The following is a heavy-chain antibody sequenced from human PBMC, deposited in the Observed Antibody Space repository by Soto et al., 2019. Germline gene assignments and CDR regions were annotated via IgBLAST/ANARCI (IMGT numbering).Heavy chain of an antibody. CDR2: ISYDGSNK. CDR3: AKEGYCSGGSCPIFY. Sequence: QVQLVESGGGVVQPGRSLRLSCAASGFTFSSYGMHWVRQAPGKGLEWVAVISYDGSNKYYADSVKGRFTISRDNSKNTLYLQMNSLRAEDTAIYYCAKEGYCSGGSCPIFYWGQGTLVTVSS. CDR1: GFTFSSYG. V-gene: IGHV3-30*18. J-gene: IGHJ4*02. D-gene: IGHD2-15*01.